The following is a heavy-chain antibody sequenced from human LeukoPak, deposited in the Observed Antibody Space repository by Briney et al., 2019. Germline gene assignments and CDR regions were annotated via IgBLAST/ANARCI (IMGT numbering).Heavy chain of an antibody. Sequence: SETLSLTCAVYGGSFSGYYWSWIRQPPGKGLEWIGEVNHSGSTNYNPSLKSRVTISVDTSKNQLSLKLSSVTAADTAVHYCARLDGYSSSWPYYYYGMDVWGQGTTVTVSS. CDR2: VNHSGST. CDR1: GGSFSGYY. V-gene: IGHV4-34*01. D-gene: IGHD6-13*01. CDR3: ARLDGYSSSWPYYYYGMDV. J-gene: IGHJ6*02.